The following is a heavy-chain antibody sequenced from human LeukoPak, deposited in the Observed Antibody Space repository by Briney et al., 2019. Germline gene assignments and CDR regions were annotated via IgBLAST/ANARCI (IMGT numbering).Heavy chain of an antibody. CDR1: GFIASSNY. CDR3: ATGGRSGVAFES. CDR2: IYSGGST. D-gene: IGHD2-15*01. V-gene: IGHV3-53*01. J-gene: IGHJ4*02. Sequence: GGSVRLSCTASGFIASSNYMSWVRQAPGKGLEWVSLIYSGGSTYYSDSVMGRSTISRDKSNNTLYLQMNSLRAEDTAVYYCATGGRSGVAFESWGQGTLVTVSS.